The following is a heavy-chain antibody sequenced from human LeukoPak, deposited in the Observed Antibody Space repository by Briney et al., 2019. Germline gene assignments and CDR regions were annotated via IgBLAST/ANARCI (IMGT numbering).Heavy chain of an antibody. CDR1: GFTFSSYA. Sequence: PGGSLRLSCAASGFTFSSYAMSWVRQAPGKGLEWVSAISGSRGSTYYADSVKGRFTISRDNSKNTLYLQMNSLRAEDTAVYYCAKGRARGSGWYDYWGQGTLVTVSS. CDR3: AKGRARGSGWYDY. J-gene: IGHJ4*02. CDR2: ISGSRGST. D-gene: IGHD6-19*01. V-gene: IGHV3-23*01.